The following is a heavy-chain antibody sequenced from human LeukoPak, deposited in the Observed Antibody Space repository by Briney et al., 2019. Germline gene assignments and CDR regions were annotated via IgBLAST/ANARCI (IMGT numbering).Heavy chain of an antibody. J-gene: IGHJ4*02. CDR2: IWYGGSNK. CDR1: GFTFSSYW. D-gene: IGHD2/OR15-2a*01. Sequence: GGSLRLSWAASGFTFSSYWMSWVRQAPGKGLEWVAVIWYGGSNKYYADSVKGRFTISRDNSKNTLYLQMNSLRAEDTAVYYCARMFYRRFDYWGQGTLVTVSS. CDR3: ARMFYRRFDY. V-gene: IGHV3-33*08.